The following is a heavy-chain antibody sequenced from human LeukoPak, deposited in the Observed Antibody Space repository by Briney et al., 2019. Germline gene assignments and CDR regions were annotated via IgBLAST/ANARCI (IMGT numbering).Heavy chain of an antibody. J-gene: IGHJ3*02. CDR1: GFTFSDYY. CDR2: ISSSGSTI. CDR3: AREADIVATFGSGAFDI. Sequence: GGSLRLSCAASGFTFSDYYMSWIRQAPGKGLEWVSYISSSGSTIYYADSVKGRFTISRDNAKNSLYLQMNSLRAEDTAVYYCAREADIVATFGSGAFDIWGQGTMVTVSS. V-gene: IGHV3-11*01. D-gene: IGHD5-12*01.